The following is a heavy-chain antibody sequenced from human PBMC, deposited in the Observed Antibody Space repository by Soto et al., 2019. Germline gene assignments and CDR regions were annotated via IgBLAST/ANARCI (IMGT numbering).Heavy chain of an antibody. Sequence: WGSLRLSCAASGFTVSSNYMSWVRQAPGKGLEWVSVIYSGGSTYYADSVKGRFTISRHNSKNTLYLQMNSLRAEDTAVYYCASAIAARLFGYYMDVWGKGTTVTVSS. CDR1: GFTVSSNY. D-gene: IGHD6-13*01. J-gene: IGHJ6*03. CDR3: ASAIAARLFGYYMDV. CDR2: IYSGGST. V-gene: IGHV3-53*04.